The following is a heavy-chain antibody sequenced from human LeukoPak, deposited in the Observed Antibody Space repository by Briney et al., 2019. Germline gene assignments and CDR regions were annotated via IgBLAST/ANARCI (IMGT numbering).Heavy chain of an antibody. CDR2: IYYSGST. V-gene: IGHV4-59*01. Sequence: SATLPLTCTVSGGSISSYYWSWIRQPPGKGLQWIGYIYYSGSTNYNPSLKSRVTISVDTSKNQFSLKLSSVTAADTAVYYCARVTRNYYYYMDVWGKGTTVTVSS. CDR3: ARVTRNYYYYMDV. CDR1: GGSISSYY. D-gene: IGHD2-21*02. J-gene: IGHJ6*03.